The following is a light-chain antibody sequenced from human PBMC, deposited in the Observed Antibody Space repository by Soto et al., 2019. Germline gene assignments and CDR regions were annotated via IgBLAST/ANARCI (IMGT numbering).Light chain of an antibody. J-gene: IGKJ1*01. V-gene: IGKV1-5*03. CDR1: QSISTW. CDR3: QQYINRWT. CDR2: KAS. Sequence: DIQMTQSPSTLSASVGDRVTITCRASQSISTWLAWYQQKPGKAPKLLIYKASSLESGVPSRFSGSGSGTEFTLSISSLQPDDFSNYYWQQYINRWTFGQGTKVEIK.